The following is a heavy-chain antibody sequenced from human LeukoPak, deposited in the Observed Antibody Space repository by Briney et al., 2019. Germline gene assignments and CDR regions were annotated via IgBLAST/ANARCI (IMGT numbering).Heavy chain of an antibody. Sequence: GGSLRLSCAASGFTFSRYAMHWVRQAPGKGLEYVSAISNNGGSTFYANSVKGRFTISRDTSKNTLYLQMGSLRADDMAVYYCVRVSGSYGYWGQGTLVTVSS. V-gene: IGHV3-64*01. D-gene: IGHD1-26*01. CDR3: VRVSGSYGY. CDR2: ISNNGGST. CDR1: GFTFSRYA. J-gene: IGHJ4*02.